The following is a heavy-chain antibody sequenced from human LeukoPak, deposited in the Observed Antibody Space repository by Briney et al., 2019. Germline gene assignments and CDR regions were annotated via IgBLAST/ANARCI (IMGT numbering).Heavy chain of an antibody. J-gene: IGHJ3*02. CDR1: RFTFSSYA. CDR3: VRVNNWNDDHDAFDI. CDR2: ISDSGGST. Sequence: GGSLRLSCAASRFTFSSYAMSWVRQAPGKGLEWVSAISDSGGSTYYADSVKGRFTISRDNAKNSLYLQMNSLRAEDTAVYYCVRVNNWNDDHDAFDIWGQGTMVTVSS. D-gene: IGHD1-1*01. V-gene: IGHV3-23*01.